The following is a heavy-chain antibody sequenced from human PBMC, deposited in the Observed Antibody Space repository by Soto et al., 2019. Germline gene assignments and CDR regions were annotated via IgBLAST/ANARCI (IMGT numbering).Heavy chain of an antibody. J-gene: IGHJ3*02. D-gene: IGHD3-22*01. CDR2: ISYDGSNK. Sequence: GGSLRLSCAASGFTFSSYGMHWVRQAPGKGLEWVAVISYDGSNKYYADSVKGRFTISGDNSKNTLYLQMNSLRAEDTAVYYCAYDSSGYYSENDAFDIWGQGTMGTVSS. CDR3: AYDSSGYYSENDAFDI. V-gene: IGHV3-30*03. CDR1: GFTFSSYG.